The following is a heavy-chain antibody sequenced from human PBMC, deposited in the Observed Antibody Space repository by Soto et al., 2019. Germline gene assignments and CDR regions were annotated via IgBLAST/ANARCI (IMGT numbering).Heavy chain of an antibody. CDR2: IRAYNGNT. CDR3: ARYRQTVNV. J-gene: IGHJ6*02. V-gene: IGHV1-18*01. Sequence: QVQLVQSGAEVKKPGASVKVSCKASGYTFTSYGISWVRQAPGQGLEWMGWIRAYNGNTNYALKLQGRVTMTTDTYTSTAYMELRALKSDATAVYHCARYRQTVNVVGQCTTVTVSS. D-gene: IGHD4-4*01. CDR1: GYTFTSYG.